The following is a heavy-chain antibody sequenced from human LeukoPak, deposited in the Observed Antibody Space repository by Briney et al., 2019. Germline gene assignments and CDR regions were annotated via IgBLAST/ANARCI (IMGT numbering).Heavy chain of an antibody. CDR1: GFTFSNYW. CDR3: ERDQPPAGDY. J-gene: IGHJ4*02. CDR2: IDQDGSEK. Sequence: GGSLRLSCAASGFTFSNYWMSWVRQAPGKGLEWVANIDQDGSEKVYVDSVKGRFTISRDKAKNSLYPQMHRRRAEDPALYYCERDQPPAGDYWGQGTLVTVSS. D-gene: IGHD2-2*01. V-gene: IGHV3-7*01.